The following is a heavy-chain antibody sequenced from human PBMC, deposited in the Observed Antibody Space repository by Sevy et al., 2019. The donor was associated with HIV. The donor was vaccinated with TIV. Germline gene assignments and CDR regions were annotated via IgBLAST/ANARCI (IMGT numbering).Heavy chain of an antibody. CDR3: AHETFGRFDS. CDR2: IKPDGSDT. J-gene: IGHJ4*02. CDR1: GFSFSAYW. D-gene: IGHD1-26*01. Sequence: GGFLRLSCAASGFSFSAYWMNCVRQAPGKGLEWVANIKPDGSDTHYVDSAEGRFTISRDNAKNSLYLQMNSLRYEDTAMYYGAHETFGRFDSWGQGTLVSVSS. V-gene: IGHV3-7*01.